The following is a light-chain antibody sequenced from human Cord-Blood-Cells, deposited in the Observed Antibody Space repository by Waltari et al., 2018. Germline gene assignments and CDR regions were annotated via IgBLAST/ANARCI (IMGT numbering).Light chain of an antibody. V-gene: IGKV1-5*03. CDR3: QQYNSYSPLT. Sequence: DIQITQSPSTLSSSVGHRVYITCRASQSISSWLAWYQQKPGKAPKLLIYKACSLESGGPSRFSGSGSGTEFTLTISRLQPDDFATYYCQQYNSYSPLTYGQGTKVEIK. CDR2: KAC. CDR1: QSISSW. J-gene: IGKJ1*01.